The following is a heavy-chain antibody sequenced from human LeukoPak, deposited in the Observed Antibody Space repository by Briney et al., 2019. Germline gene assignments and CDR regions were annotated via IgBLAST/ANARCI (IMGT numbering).Heavy chain of an antibody. CDR3: AKEPPQYYDFWSGFWFDP. V-gene: IGHV3-30*02. CDR2: IRYDGSNK. D-gene: IGHD3-3*01. J-gene: IGHJ5*02. CDR1: GFTFSSYG. Sequence: GGSLRLSCAASGFTFSSYGMHWVRQAPGKGLDWVAFIRYDGSNKYYADSVKGRFTISRDNSKNTLYLQMNSLRAEDTAVYYCAKEPPQYYDFWSGFWFDPWGQGTLVTVSS.